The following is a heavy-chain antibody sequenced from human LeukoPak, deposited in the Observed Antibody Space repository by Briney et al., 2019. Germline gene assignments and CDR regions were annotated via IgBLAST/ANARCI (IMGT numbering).Heavy chain of an antibody. CDR2: IYTSGST. CDR3: ARHSTMIESRDYFDY. D-gene: IGHD3-22*01. Sequence: SETLSLTCTVSGGSISSYYWSWIRQPARKGLEWIGRIYTSGSTNYNPSLKSRVTMSVDTSKNQFCLKLSSVTAADTAVYYCARHSTMIESRDYFDYWGQGTLVTVSS. CDR1: GGSISSYY. V-gene: IGHV4-4*07. J-gene: IGHJ4*02.